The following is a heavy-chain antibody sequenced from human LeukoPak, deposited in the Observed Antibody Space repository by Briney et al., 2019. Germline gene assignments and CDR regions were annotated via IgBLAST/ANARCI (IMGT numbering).Heavy chain of an antibody. CDR2: INHSGST. V-gene: IGHV4-34*01. CDR3: ARGVYYSGGNCYLPLDS. D-gene: IGHD2-15*01. J-gene: IGHJ4*02. CDR1: GGSFSGYY. Sequence: SETLSLTCAVYGGSFSGYYWSWIRQPPGKGLEWIGEINHSGSTNYSPSLQSRVTISVDTSKNQFSLKLSSVTAADTAVYYCARGVYYSGGNCYLPLDSWGQGTLVTVSS.